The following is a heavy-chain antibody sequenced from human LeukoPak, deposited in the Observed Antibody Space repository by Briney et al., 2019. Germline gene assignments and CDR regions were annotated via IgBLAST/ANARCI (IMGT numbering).Heavy chain of an antibody. CDR1: GDSISSGSYY. D-gene: IGHD3-16*01. J-gene: IGHJ3*02. Sequence: SQTLSLTCTVSGDSISSGSYYWSCIRQPAGKGLEWIGRISTSGSTNYNPSLKSRVTISVDTSKNQFSLKLSSVTAADTAVYYCARAGTFGTDAFDIWGQGTMVTVSS. CDR2: ISTSGST. V-gene: IGHV4-61*02. CDR3: ARAGTFGTDAFDI.